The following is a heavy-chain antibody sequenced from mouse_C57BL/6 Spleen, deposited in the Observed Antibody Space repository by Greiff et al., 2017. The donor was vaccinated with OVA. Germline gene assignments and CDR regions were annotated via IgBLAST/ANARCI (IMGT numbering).Heavy chain of an antibody. V-gene: IGHV14-1*01. D-gene: IGHD1-1*01. J-gene: IGHJ1*03. Sequence: DVQLQESGAELVRPGASVKLSCTASGFNIKDYYMHWVKQRPEQGLEWIGRIDPEDGDTEYAPKFQGKATMTADTSSNTAYLQLSSLTSEDTAVYYCTTDYGSSSRYFDVWGTGTTVTVSS. CDR2: IDPEDGDT. CDR1: GFNIKDYY. CDR3: TTDYGSSSRYFDV.